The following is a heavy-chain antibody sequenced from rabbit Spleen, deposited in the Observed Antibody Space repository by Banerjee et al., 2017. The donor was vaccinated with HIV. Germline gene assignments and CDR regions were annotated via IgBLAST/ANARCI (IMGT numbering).Heavy chain of an antibody. D-gene: IGHD8-1*01. CDR1: GVSFSSSYW. CDR3: ARDGAGGSYFAL. Sequence: QSLEESGGDLVKPGASLTLTCIASGVSFSSSYWICWVRQAPGKGLEWIACIYAGSSSNTWYASWAKGRFTISKTSSTTVTLQMTSLTAADTATYFCARDGAGGSYFALWGQGTLVTVS. J-gene: IGHJ3*01. V-gene: IGHV1S40*01. CDR2: IYAGSSSNT.